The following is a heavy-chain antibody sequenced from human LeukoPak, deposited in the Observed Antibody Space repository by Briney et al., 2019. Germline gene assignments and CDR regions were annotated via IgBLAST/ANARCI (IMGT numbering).Heavy chain of an antibody. CDR3: AREAAMVPFDY. CDR1: GGSFSGYY. V-gene: IGHV4-34*01. CDR2: INHSGST. D-gene: IGHD5-18*01. J-gene: IGHJ4*02. Sequence: SETLSLTCAVYGGSFSGYYWSWIRQPPGKGLEWIGEINHSGSTNYNPSLKSRVTISVDTSKNQFSLKLSSVTAADTAVYYCAREAAMVPFDYWGQGTLVTVSS.